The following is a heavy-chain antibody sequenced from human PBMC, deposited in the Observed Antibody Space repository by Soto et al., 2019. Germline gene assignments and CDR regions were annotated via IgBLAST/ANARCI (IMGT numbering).Heavy chain of an antibody. CDR1: GASISSYY. CDR2: VYYSGTT. J-gene: IGHJ3*02. CDR3: ARERGNWNTAFEI. Sequence: QVQLQESGPGLVKPSETLSLTCSVSGASISSYYWSWIRQPPGKGQEWIGYVYYSGTTTYNPSLQSRASISLDTTNSHFSLTLSSVTAADTAVYYCARERGNWNTAFEIWGQGTMVTVSS. D-gene: IGHD1-1*01. V-gene: IGHV4-59*01.